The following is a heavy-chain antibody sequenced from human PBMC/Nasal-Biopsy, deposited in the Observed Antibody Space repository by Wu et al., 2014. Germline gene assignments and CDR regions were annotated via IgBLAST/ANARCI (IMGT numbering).Heavy chain of an antibody. CDR3: VRGTSAWYGVDY. D-gene: IGHD6-19*01. CDR1: GFSFSSYW. CDR2: INPDGSDT. J-gene: IGHJ4*02. Sequence: LRLSCAASGFSFSSYWMHWVRQAPGKGLVWVSRINPDGSDTSYADSVKGRFAISRDNARSTLYLQMNSLRAEDTAVYYCVRGTSAWYGVDYWGRGTLVTVSS. V-gene: IGHV3-74*01.